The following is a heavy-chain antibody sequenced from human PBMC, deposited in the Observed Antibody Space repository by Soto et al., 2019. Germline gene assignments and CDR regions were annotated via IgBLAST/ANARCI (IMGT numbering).Heavy chain of an antibody. J-gene: IGHJ6*02. CDR1: GDSISKSGYY. Sequence: QVQLQESGPGLVNPSQTLSLTCAVSGDSISKSGYYWSWIRQNQGKALEWIGYIYYSGSTFYNPSLKSRVSISVDTSMNQFSLKVTSVTAADTAVYYCARHGAAVLYYYGMDVWGQGTTVTVSS. D-gene: IGHD6-13*01. CDR2: IYYSGST. V-gene: IGHV4-31*11. CDR3: ARHGAAVLYYYGMDV.